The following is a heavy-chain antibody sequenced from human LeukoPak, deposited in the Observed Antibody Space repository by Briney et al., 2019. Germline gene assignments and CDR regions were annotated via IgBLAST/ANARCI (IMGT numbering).Heavy chain of an antibody. CDR3: VRATATTGTSWFDY. CDR1: GYTFSSYY. CDR2: VNPSGGIT. Sequence: ASVKVSCKASGYTFSSYYLHWVRQAPGQGLGWMGIVNPSGGITTYAQKFQGRVTMTRDTSTSTVYMELYSLRSEDTAIYYCVRATATTGTSWFDYWGQGTLVTVSS. D-gene: IGHD6-13*01. V-gene: IGHV1-46*01. J-gene: IGHJ4*02.